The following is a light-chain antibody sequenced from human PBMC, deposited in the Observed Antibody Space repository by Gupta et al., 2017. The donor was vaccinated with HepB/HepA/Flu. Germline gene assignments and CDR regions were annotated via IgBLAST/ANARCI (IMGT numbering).Light chain of an antibody. J-gene: IGKJ5*01. Sequence: VLTQSPATLPLSPGERATLSCRPSQSVNNYLAWYQHKPGQAPRLLIYDASNRATGIPARFSGSGSGTDFTLTISSLEPEDFAVYYCQQRHYWPPVTFGQGTRLEIK. CDR1: QSVNNY. CDR2: DAS. V-gene: IGKV3-11*01. CDR3: QQRHYWPPVT.